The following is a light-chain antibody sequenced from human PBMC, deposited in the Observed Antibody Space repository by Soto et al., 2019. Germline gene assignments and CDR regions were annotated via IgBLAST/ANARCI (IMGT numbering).Light chain of an antibody. CDR1: QGISSW. Sequence: DLQMTQSPSPVSASVGDRVTITCRASQGISSWLAWYQQKPGKAPKLLIYAASSLQSGVPSRFSGSGSGTEFTLTINSLQPDDSATYYCQQYSSYSRTFGQGTKVEIK. V-gene: IGKV1D-16*01. CDR3: QQYSSYSRT. J-gene: IGKJ1*01. CDR2: AAS.